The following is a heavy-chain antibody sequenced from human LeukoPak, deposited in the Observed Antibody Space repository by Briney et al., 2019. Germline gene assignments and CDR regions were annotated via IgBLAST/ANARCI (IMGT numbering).Heavy chain of an antibody. CDR3: ARVTSIDSGAFDI. V-gene: IGHV4-34*01. J-gene: IGHJ3*02. CDR1: GESLSGYF. CDR2: INHAGST. D-gene: IGHD2-21*02. Sequence: SETLSLTCAVYGESLSGYFWSWIRQPPGKGLEWIGKINHAGSTIYNPSLKSRVYISVHASKNQFSLKLNSVTAADTAVYYCARVTSIDSGAFDIWGLGTMVTVSS.